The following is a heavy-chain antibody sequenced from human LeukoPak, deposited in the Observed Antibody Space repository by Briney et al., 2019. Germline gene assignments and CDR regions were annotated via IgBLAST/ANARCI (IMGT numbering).Heavy chain of an antibody. V-gene: IGHV1-2*02. CDR1: GYTFTGQY. CDR3: ARERGSYSPVDY. Sequence: GASVKVSCKASGYTFTGQYMHWVRQAPGQGLEWMGWINPNSGGTNYAQKFQGRVTMTRDTSISTVYMELSRLRSDDTAVYYCARERGSYSPVDYWGQGTLVTVSS. CDR2: INPNSGGT. J-gene: IGHJ4*02. D-gene: IGHD1-26*01.